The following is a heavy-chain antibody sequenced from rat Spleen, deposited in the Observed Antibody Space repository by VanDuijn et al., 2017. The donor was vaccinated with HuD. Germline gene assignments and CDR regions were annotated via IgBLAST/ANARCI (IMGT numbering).Heavy chain of an antibody. J-gene: IGHJ2*01. CDR1: GFTFSDYY. Sequence: EVQLVESGGGLVQPGRSLKLSCAASGFTFSDYYMAWVRQAPKKGLEWVASISSEGSSTYYRDSVKGRFTISRDNAKNTLYLQMDSLRSEDTATYYCARRHYGYTDYFDYWGQGVMVTVSS. D-gene: IGHD1-6*01. CDR3: ARRHYGYTDYFDY. V-gene: IGHV5-22*01. CDR2: ISSEGSST.